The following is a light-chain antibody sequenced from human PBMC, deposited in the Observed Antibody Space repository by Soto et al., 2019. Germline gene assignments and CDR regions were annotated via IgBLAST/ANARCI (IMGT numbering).Light chain of an antibody. CDR3: QQSYTAPWT. J-gene: IGKJ1*01. V-gene: IGKV1-39*01. CDR1: QNITTC. CDR2: AAS. Sequence: DIHMTQSPSSLSASIRDRVSITCRASQNITTCLHWYQQRPGRSPNLLIYAASHLQNGVPSRFSGSGSGPDFTLTIDNLQPEDFATYYCQQSYTAPWTFGQGTKVESK.